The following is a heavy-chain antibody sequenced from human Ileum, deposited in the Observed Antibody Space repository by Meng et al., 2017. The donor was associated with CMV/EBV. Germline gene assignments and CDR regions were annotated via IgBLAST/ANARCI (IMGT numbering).Heavy chain of an antibody. V-gene: IGHV3-74*03. J-gene: IGHJ6*02. D-gene: IGHD3-10*01. CDR2: ISTEGSTI. CDR1: GFTFSSYW. CDR3: YGSGV. Sequence: SCAASGFTFSSYWMHWIRQAPGKGLVWVSRISTEGSTITYADSVKGRFTISRDNAKSTLYLQMNSLRAEDTAVYYCYGSGVWGQGTTVTVSS.